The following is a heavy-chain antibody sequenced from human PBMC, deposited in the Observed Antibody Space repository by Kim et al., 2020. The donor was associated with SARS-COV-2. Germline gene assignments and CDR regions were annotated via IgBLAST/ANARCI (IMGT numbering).Heavy chain of an antibody. J-gene: IGHJ4*02. CDR3: ARGGNLVPTMSFED. Sequence: ASVKVSCKASGYTFTKYAVNWVRQAPGQGLEWMGWINTITGDPTYAQGFTGRFVFSLDTSVSTAFLQINSLKAEDTAIYYCARGGNLVPTMSFEDWGQGTLVTVSP. CDR2: INTITGDP. V-gene: IGHV7-4-1*02. D-gene: IGHD2-21*01. CDR1: GYTFTKYA.